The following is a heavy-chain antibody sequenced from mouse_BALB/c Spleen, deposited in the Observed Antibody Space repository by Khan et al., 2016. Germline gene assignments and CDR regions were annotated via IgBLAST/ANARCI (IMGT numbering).Heavy chain of an antibody. J-gene: IGHJ3*01. D-gene: IGHD2-1*01. V-gene: IGHV14-4*02. CDR3: NAYGNSFAWFLY. CDR1: GFNIKDFY. Sequence: VQLQQSGAELVRSGASVKLSCTAAGFNIKDFYMHWVKERPEQGLEWIGWIDPENGDSEYAPKFQGKATMTADTSSNTAYLQLSSLTSEDTAVXYCNAYGNSFAWFLYWGQGTLVTVSA. CDR2: IDPENGDS.